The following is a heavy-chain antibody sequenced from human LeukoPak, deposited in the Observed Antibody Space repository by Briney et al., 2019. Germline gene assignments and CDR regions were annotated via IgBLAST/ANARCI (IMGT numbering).Heavy chain of an antibody. CDR3: ARPTYSGSYYWFDY. Sequence: PGGSLRLSCAASGFTFSSYGMHWVRQAPGKGLECVAVIWYDGSNKYYADSVKGRFTISRDNSKNTLYLQMTSLRAEDTAVYYCARPTYSGSYYWFDYWGQGTLVTVSS. V-gene: IGHV3-33*01. CDR1: GFTFSSYG. D-gene: IGHD1-26*01. J-gene: IGHJ4*02. CDR2: IWYDGSNK.